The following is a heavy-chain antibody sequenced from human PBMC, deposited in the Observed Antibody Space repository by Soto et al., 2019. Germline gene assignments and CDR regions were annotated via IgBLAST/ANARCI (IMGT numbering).Heavy chain of an antibody. CDR1: GFTFSSYA. CDR3: ARDPGGRDFAEWTSYFYS. V-gene: IGHV3-30-3*01. CDR2: ISYDGSNK. Sequence: QVQLVESGGGVVQPGRSLRLSCAASGFTFSSYAMHWVRQAPGKGLEWVAVISYDGSNKYYADSVKGRFTISRDNSKNTLDLQMSSLRAEDTAVYYCARDPGGRDFAEWTSYFYSWGQGTLVTVSS. D-gene: IGHD3-16*01. J-gene: IGHJ4*02.